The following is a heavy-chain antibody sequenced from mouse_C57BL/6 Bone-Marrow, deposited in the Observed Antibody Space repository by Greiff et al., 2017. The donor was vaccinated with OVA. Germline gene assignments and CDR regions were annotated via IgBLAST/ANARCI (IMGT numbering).Heavy chain of an antibody. CDR1: GFTFSSYA. CDR3: ATTTRGYYFDY. D-gene: IGHD1-1*01. CDR2: ISDGGSYT. V-gene: IGHV5-4*01. Sequence: EVQVVESGGGLVKPGGSLKLSCAASGFTFSSYAMSWVRQTPEKRLEWVATISDGGSYTYYPDNVKGRFTISRDNAKNNLYLQMSHLKSEDTAMYYCATTTRGYYFDYWGQGTTLTVSS. J-gene: IGHJ2*01.